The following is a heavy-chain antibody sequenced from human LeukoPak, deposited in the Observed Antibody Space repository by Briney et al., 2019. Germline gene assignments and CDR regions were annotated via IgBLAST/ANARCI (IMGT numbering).Heavy chain of an antibody. CDR1: GGSFSGHY. J-gene: IGHJ3*02. V-gene: IGHV4-34*01. Sequence: SETLSLTCAVFGGSFSGHYWSWIRQPPGKGLEWIGEINHRGSTTYNPSLKSRVTISVDTSKSQFSLKLSSLTAADTAVYYCARVLSSGWYLPQTVDAFDIWGQGTMVTVSS. CDR3: ARVLSSGWYLPQTVDAFDI. D-gene: IGHD6-19*01. CDR2: INHRGST.